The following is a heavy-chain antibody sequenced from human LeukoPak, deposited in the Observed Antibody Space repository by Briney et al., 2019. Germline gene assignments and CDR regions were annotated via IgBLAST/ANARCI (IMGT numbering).Heavy chain of an antibody. Sequence: SGGSLRLSCAASGFTFSSYAMSWVRQAPGKGLEWVSSISSSSSYIYYADSVKGRFTISRDNAKNSLYLQMNSLRAEDTAVYYCAGRPSDYSGNWGQGTLVTVSS. CDR2: ISSSSSYI. J-gene: IGHJ4*02. CDR1: GFTFSSYA. CDR3: AGRPSDYSGN. V-gene: IGHV3-21*01. D-gene: IGHD4-11*01.